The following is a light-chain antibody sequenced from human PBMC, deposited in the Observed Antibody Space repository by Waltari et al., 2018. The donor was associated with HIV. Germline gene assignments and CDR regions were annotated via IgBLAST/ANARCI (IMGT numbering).Light chain of an antibody. CDR1: QGISNS. Sequence: RMTQSPSSLSASIGDRVTITFRASQGISNSLAWYQQKPGKDPKLLIYDASTLQSGVPSRCSGSGSGTDFSLTISCLQSEDFTTFYCQQYHNDPPTFGQGTRVEIK. V-gene: IGKV1-8*01. CDR2: DAS. J-gene: IGKJ1*01. CDR3: QQYHNDPPT.